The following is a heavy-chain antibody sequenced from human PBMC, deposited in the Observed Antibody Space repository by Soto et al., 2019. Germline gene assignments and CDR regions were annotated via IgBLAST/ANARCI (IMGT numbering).Heavy chain of an antibody. CDR3: ARVPDYGDYGGLDY. CDR2: ISSSSSTI. CDR1: GFTFSSYS. D-gene: IGHD4-17*01. J-gene: IGHJ4*02. Sequence: GGSLRLSCAASGFTFSSYSMNWVRQAPGKGLEWVSYISSSSSTIYYADSVKGRFTISRDNAKNSLYLQMNSLRDEDTAVYYCARVPDYGDYGGLDYWGQGTLVTVSS. V-gene: IGHV3-48*02.